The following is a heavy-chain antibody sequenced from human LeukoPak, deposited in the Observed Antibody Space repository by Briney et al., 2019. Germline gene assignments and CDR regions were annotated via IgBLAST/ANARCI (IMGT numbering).Heavy chain of an antibody. J-gene: IGHJ4*02. CDR1: GYTFTIYY. CDR2: INPSGGST. CDR3: AREVVAAAGNRYYFDY. Sequence: ASVTVSCKASGYTFTIYYMHWVRQAPGQGLGWMGIINPSGGSTSYAQKFQGRVTMTRDTSTSTVYMELSSLRSEDTAVYYCAREVVAAAGNRYYFDYWGQGTLVTVSS. D-gene: IGHD6-13*01. V-gene: IGHV1-46*01.